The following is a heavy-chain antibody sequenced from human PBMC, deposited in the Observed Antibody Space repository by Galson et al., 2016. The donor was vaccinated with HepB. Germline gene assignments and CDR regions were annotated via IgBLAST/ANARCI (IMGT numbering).Heavy chain of an antibody. J-gene: IGHJ6*02. CDR2: ISPYNGDT. D-gene: IGHD1-26*01. Sequence: SVKVSCKASGYTFTSYGISWVRQAPGQGLEWMGWISPYNGDTNYAQKLQGRVTVTTAASASTAYMELRSLRSDDTAVYYGARGGGSAYYGMDVWGQGTTVTVSS. V-gene: IGHV1-18*01. CDR3: ARGGGSAYYGMDV. CDR1: GYTFTSYG.